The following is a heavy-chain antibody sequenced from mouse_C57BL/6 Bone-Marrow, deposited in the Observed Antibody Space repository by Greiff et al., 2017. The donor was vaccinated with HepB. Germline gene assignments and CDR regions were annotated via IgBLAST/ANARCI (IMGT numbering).Heavy chain of an antibody. J-gene: IGHJ2*01. CDR3: ARRGDFTTGGDY. Sequence: VQLQQPGAELVKPGASVKLSCKASGYTFTSYWMQWVKQRPGQGLEWIGEIDPSDSYTNYNQKFKGKATLTVDTSSSTAYMQLSSLTSEDSAVYYCARRGDFTTGGDYWGQGTTLTVSS. D-gene: IGHD1-1*01. V-gene: IGHV1-50*01. CDR2: IDPSDSYT. CDR1: GYTFTSYW.